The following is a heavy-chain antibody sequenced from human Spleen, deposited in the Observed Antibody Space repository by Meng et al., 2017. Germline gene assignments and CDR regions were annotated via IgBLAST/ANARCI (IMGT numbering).Heavy chain of an antibody. V-gene: IGHV3-74*01. CDR3: ARGGYSSGLDY. CDR2: INIDGSTT. CDR1: GFTFSSYW. D-gene: IGHD6-19*01. Sequence: GESLKISCADSGFTFSSYWMHWVRQAPGKGLVWVSRINIDGSTTAYADSVKGRFTISRDNAKNTLYLQMNSLRAEDTAVYYCARGGYSSGLDYWGQGKRVNVAS. J-gene: IGHJ4*02.